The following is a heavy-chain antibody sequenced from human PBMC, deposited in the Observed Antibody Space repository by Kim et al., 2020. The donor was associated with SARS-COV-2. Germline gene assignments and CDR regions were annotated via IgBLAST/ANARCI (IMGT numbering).Heavy chain of an antibody. D-gene: IGHD3-16*01. CDR3: AGAEGDGDRFSGMDA. Sequence: ANSVRGRFTISRDNAKNSVYLQMNNLRDDDTAVYYCAGAEGDGDRFSGMDAWGQGTPVTVSS. V-gene: IGHV3-11*04. J-gene: IGHJ5*02.